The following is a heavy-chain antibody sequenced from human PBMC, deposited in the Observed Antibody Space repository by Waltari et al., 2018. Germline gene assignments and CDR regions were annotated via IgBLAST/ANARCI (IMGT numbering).Heavy chain of an antibody. D-gene: IGHD6-19*01. Sequence: EVQLVESGGGLVQPGGSLILSCAAYGFTFSHSRMYWVRQSPGKGLVWVSRISMDGSIVNYADSVKGRFTISRDNAKSTLFLQMNSLRVDDTALYYCVTTGVAGFYWGQGTRVTVSS. V-gene: IGHV3-74*01. CDR3: VTTGVAGFY. CDR1: GFTFSHSR. J-gene: IGHJ4*02. CDR2: ISMDGSIV.